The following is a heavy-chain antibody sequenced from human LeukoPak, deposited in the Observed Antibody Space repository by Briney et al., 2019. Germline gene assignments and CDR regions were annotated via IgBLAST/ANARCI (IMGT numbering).Heavy chain of an antibody. CDR2: IYYSGST. CDR1: GGSISSYY. CDR3: AREWGSGYSDY. V-gene: IGHV4-59*01. J-gene: IGHJ4*02. D-gene: IGHD3-22*01. Sequence: SETLSLTCTVSGGSISSYYWSWIRQPPGKGLEWIGYIYYSGSTNYNPSLKSRVTISVDTSKNQFSLKLSSVTAADTAVYYCAREWGSGYSDYWGQGTLVTVSP.